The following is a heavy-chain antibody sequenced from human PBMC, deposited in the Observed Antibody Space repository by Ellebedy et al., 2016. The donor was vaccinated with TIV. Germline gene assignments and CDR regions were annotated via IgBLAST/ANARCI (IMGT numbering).Heavy chain of an antibody. CDR1: GFTFGDYA. V-gene: IGHV3-49*03. Sequence: GESLKISXTASGFTFGDYAMSWFRQAPGKGLEWVGFIRSKAYGGTTEYAASVKGRFTISRDDSKSIAYLQMNSLKTEDTAVYYCTRESIRFLEWFDYWGQGTLVTVSS. CDR3: TRESIRFLEWFDY. CDR2: IRSKAYGGTT. D-gene: IGHD3-3*01. J-gene: IGHJ4*02.